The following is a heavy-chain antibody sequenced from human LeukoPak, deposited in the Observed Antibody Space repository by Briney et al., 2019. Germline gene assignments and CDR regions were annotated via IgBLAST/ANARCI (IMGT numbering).Heavy chain of an antibody. CDR2: ISGSGAST. V-gene: IGHV3-23*01. D-gene: IGHD2-8*01. CDR1: GDTFTTYP. CDR3: AKYAVSSSCTRTGIYD. Sequence: GGSLRLSCAASGDTFTTYPMARVRQGPGKGLEWISSISGSGASTFYADSVKGRFAISRDTSTNTLYLQINSLRVEDTAVYYCAKYAVSSSCTRTGIYDWGQGTPVSVS. J-gene: IGHJ6*01.